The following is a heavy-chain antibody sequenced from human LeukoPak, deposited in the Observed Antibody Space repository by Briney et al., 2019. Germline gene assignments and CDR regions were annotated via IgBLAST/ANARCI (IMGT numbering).Heavy chain of an antibody. CDR1: GGSFSDYY. CDR2: INQSGGT. D-gene: IGHD5-12*01. CDR3: ARAHSYSGFAEADY. J-gene: IGHJ4*02. V-gene: IGHV4-34*01. Sequence: SETLSLTCAVYGGSFSDYYWRWIRQPPGKGLEWIGEINQSGGTNYNPSLKSRVTISLDTSQNQFSLKLSSVTADDTAVYYCARAHSYSGFAEADYWGQGTLVTVSS.